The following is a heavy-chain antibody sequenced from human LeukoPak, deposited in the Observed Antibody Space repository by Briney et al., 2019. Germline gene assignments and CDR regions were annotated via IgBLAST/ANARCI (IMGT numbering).Heavy chain of an antibody. D-gene: IGHD6-19*01. Sequence: PGESLKISCKGSGYSFTSYWIGWVRQMPGKGLEWMGVIYPGDSDTRYSPSFQGQVTISADKSVSTAYLQWSSLRASDTAMYYCARPIAVAGTGHYFDYWGQGTLVTVSS. V-gene: IGHV5-51*01. J-gene: IGHJ4*02. CDR3: ARPIAVAGTGHYFDY. CDR2: IYPGDSDT. CDR1: GYSFTSYW.